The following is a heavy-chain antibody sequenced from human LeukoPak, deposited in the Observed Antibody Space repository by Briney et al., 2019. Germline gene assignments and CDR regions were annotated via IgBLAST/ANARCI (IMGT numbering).Heavy chain of an antibody. CDR3: ARVLMAARQQAFDY. J-gene: IGHJ4*02. CDR1: GFTYSSYW. CDR2: INSDGSST. V-gene: IGHV3-74*01. D-gene: IGHD6-6*01. Sequence: HPGGSLRLSCAASGFTYSSYWMHWVRQAPGKGLVWVSRINSDGSSTSYADSVKGRFTISRDDAKNTLYLQINSLRAEDTAVYYCARVLMAARQQAFDYWGQGTLVTVSS.